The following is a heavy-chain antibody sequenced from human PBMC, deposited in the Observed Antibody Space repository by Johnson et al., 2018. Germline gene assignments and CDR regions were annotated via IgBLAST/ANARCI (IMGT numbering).Heavy chain of an antibody. CDR2: ISVSGRST. Sequence: EVQLVESGGGLVQPGGSLRLSCAASGFTFSSYWMSWVRQAPGKGLEWVSVISVSGRSTHYADSVRGRFTISRDNSKNTLYLQMNSLRAEDTAVYDCAKGGGSYAFDLWGQGTMVTVS. J-gene: IGHJ3*01. D-gene: IGHD2-15*01. CDR1: GFTFSSYW. V-gene: IGHV3-23*04. CDR3: AKGGGSYAFDL.